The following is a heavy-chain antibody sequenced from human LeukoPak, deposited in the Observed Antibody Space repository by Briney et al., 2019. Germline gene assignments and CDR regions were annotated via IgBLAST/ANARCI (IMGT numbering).Heavy chain of an antibody. D-gene: IGHD5-18*01. J-gene: IGHJ4*02. CDR3: AKSPGYSYGSPFDY. V-gene: IGHV3-23*01. CDR1: GFTFSSYA. CDR2: ISGSGGST. Sequence: GGSLRLSCAASGFTFSSYAMSWVRQAPGKGLEWVSAISGSGGSTYYADSVKGRFTISRDNFKKTLYLQMNSLRAEDAAVYYCAKSPGYSYGSPFDYWGQGTLVTVSS.